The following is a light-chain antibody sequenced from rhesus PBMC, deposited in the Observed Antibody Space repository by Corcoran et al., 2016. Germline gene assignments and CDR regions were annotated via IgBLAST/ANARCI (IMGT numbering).Light chain of an antibody. CDR2: LVS. CDR1: QSLVHRDGKNY. Sequence: DIVMIQTPLSLAVTLGEAASISCRSNQSLVHRDGKNYLYWYLQKPGQPPQLLVYLVSKRALGVPGRFSGGGSGTDFTLKISRVEAGDVGLYHCMQALRTPLTFGGGTKVEI. J-gene: IGKJ4*01. CDR3: MQALRTPLT. V-gene: IGKV2-82*03.